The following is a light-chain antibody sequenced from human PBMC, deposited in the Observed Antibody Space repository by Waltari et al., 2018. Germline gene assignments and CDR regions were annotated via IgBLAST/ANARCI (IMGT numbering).Light chain of an antibody. CDR3: LQYNGEPRT. CDR1: QNINTW. CDR2: KAS. Sequence: DIQMTQSLSTLSASVGDRVTITCRASQNINTWLAWHQQKPGKAPNLLIYKASSLESGVPSRFSGSGSGTEFTLTISSLQPDDFATYYCLQYNGEPRTFGQGTKVEVK. V-gene: IGKV1-5*03. J-gene: IGKJ1*01.